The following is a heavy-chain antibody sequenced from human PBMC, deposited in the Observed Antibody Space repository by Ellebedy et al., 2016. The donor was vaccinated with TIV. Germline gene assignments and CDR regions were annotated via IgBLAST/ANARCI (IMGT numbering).Heavy chain of an antibody. Sequence: GGSLRLSXAASGFTLSDYAMHWVRQAPGRGLEWVAVISYDGSNKHYADSVKGRFTFSRDNSKDTLFLQMNNLRAEDTAVYYCTTQSEPLTTQSWYFDLWGRGTLVTVSS. D-gene: IGHD1-14*01. CDR2: ISYDGSNK. J-gene: IGHJ2*01. CDR1: GFTLSDYA. CDR3: TTQSEPLTTQSWYFDL. V-gene: IGHV3-30-3*01.